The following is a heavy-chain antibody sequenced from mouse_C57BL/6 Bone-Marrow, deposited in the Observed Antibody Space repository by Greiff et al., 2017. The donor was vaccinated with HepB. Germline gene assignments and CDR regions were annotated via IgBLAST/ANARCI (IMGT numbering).Heavy chain of an antibody. V-gene: IGHV5-4*03. J-gene: IGHJ2*01. CDR3: ARGGDYYGSSYVNY. D-gene: IGHD1-1*01. CDR2: ISDGGSYT. Sequence: EVMLVESGGGLVKPGGSLKLSCAASGFTFSSYAMSWVRQTPEKRLEWVATISDGGSYTYYPDNVKGRFTISRDNAKNNLYLQMSHLKSEDTAMYYCARGGDYYGSSYVNYWGQGTTLTVSS. CDR1: GFTFSSYA.